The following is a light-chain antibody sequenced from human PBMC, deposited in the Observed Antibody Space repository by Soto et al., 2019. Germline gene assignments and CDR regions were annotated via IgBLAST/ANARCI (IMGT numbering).Light chain of an antibody. CDR2: AGS. CDR1: QSISSY. CDR3: QQSYSIPLT. V-gene: IGKV1-39*01. J-gene: IGKJ4*01. Sequence: DIQMTQSPSSLSASVGDRVTITCRASQSISSYLNWYQHKPGRAPDLLIYAGSSLQSGVPSRFSGSGSGTDFTLTIISLQPEDFATYFCQQSYSIPLTFGGGTKVEIK.